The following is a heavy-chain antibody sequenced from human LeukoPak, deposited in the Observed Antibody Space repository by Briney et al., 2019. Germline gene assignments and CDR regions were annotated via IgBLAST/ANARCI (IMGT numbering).Heavy chain of an antibody. CDR3: ARVGYSGSYYLGY. CDR1: GYTFTGYY. J-gene: IGHJ4*02. V-gene: IGHV1-2*02. D-gene: IGHD1-26*01. Sequence: ASVTLSCKASGYTFTGYYMHWVPQAPGQGLEWMGWINPNSGGTNYAQKFQGRVTMTRDTSISTAHMELSRLRSDDTAVYYCARVGYSGSYYLGYWGQGTVATVSS. CDR2: INPNSGGT.